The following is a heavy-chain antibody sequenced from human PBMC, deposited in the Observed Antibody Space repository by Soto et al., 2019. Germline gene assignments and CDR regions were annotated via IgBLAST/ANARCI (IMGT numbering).Heavy chain of an antibody. J-gene: IGHJ5*02. CDR3: ARDPNNSSSWWLDP. D-gene: IGHD6-6*01. Sequence: QVQLVESGGGLVKPGGSLRLSCAGTGFTFSDYYMTWIRQAPGKGLEWVSYISYGSSNTNYADSVKGRFTISRDNAKNPLFLQMNNLRAEDTAVYYCARDPNNSSSWWLDPWGQGTLVTVSS. V-gene: IGHV3-11*06. CDR1: GFTFSDYY. CDR2: ISYGSSNT.